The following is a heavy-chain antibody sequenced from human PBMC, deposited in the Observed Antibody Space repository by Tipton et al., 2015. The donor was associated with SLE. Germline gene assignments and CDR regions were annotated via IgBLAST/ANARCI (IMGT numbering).Heavy chain of an antibody. V-gene: IGHV3-21*01. CDR3: ARASGSGDYNFYYMDV. CDR1: GLNFFTYG. D-gene: IGHD1-26*01. CDR2: ISGGGGDI. Sequence: SLRLSCAASGLNFFTYGMSWVRQAPGKGLEWVSGISGGGGDIDYADSVRGRFTISRDTAQNSLFLQMDSLRPEDTAVYYCARASGSGDYNFYYMDVWGRGTTMTVSS. J-gene: IGHJ6*03.